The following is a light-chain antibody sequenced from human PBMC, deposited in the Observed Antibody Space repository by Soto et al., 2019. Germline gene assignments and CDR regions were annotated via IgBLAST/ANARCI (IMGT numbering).Light chain of an antibody. CDR2: DAS. Sequence: DIQMTQSPSSLSAPVGDRVTISCRASQGIGNALGWYQQKPGKPPKLLICDASTLESGVPSRFSGSGSGTEFTLTISSLQPDDFATYYCQQYNSYSPTFGQGTKVDIK. CDR3: QQYNSYSPT. V-gene: IGKV1-17*01. J-gene: IGKJ1*01. CDR1: QGIGNA.